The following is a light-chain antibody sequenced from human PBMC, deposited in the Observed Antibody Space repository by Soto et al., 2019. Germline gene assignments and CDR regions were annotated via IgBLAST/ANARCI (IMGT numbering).Light chain of an antibody. CDR2: DVP. Sequence: QSVLTQPASVSGSPGQAITISCSGTSSDVGAFNYVSWYQQHPGKAPKLMIYDVPNRPSGVSNRFSGSKSGNTASLTISGLRAEEEADYYCNSYTSNNTYVFGTGTKVTVL. CDR1: SSDVGAFNY. CDR3: NSYTSNNTYV. V-gene: IGLV2-14*03. J-gene: IGLJ1*01.